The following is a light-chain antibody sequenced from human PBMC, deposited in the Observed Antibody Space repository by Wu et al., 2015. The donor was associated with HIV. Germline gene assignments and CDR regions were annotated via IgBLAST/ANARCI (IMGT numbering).Light chain of an antibody. Sequence: IQLTQSPSSLSASIGDRVTITCRASQDIRNYLAWYQQKPGKAPKLLIYGISTLQSGVPSRFSGSGSGTDFTLTISSLQPEDFATYYCQQYYSTPQLTFGGGTKVEIK. J-gene: IGKJ4*01. CDR3: QQYYSTPQLT. CDR2: GIS. CDR1: QDIRNY. V-gene: IGKV1-9*01.